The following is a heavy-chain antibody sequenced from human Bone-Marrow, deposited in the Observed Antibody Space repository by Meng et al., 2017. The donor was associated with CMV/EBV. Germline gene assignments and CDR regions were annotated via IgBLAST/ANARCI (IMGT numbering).Heavy chain of an antibody. CDR2: ISYDGSRE. CDR3: TRDFSNNYCIAD. Sequence: GGSLRLSCAASGFTFSNYEMHWVRQAPGEGLEWVTFISYDGSREYYADSVRGRFTISRDNSKNTLYLQMNSLRSEDTALYYCTRDFSNNYCIADWGPGNLVNVAS. V-gene: IGHV3-30*04. D-gene: IGHD4-11*01. J-gene: IGHJ4*02. CDR1: GFTFSNYE.